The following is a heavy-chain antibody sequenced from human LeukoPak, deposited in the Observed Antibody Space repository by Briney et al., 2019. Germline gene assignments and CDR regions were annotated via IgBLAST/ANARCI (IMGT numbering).Heavy chain of an antibody. V-gene: IGHV4-34*01. Sequence: SETLSLTCTVSGGSISSYYWSWLRQPPGKGLEWIGEINHSGSTNSNQSLKSRVTISVDTSKNQFSLKLSSVTAADTALYYCARSHYYDSSGSKNNWFDPWGQGTLVTVSS. CDR1: GGSISSYY. CDR2: INHSGST. D-gene: IGHD3-22*01. CDR3: ARSHYYDSSGSKNNWFDP. J-gene: IGHJ5*02.